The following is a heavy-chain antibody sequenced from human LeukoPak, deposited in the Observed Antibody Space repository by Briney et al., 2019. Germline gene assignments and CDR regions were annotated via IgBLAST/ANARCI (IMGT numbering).Heavy chain of an antibody. Sequence: GGSLRLSCAASGLTFSSYAMSWVRQAPGKGLEWVSAISGSGGSTYYADSVKGRFTISRDNSKNTLYLQMNSLRAEDTAVYYCAKERGSGSYYYYYYGMDVWGKGTTVTVSS. CDR3: AKERGSGSYYYYYYGMDV. V-gene: IGHV3-23*01. CDR2: ISGSGGST. CDR1: GLTFSSYA. D-gene: IGHD3-10*01. J-gene: IGHJ6*04.